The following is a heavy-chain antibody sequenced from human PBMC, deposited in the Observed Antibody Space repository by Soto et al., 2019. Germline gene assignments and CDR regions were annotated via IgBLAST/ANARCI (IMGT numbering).Heavy chain of an antibody. CDR2: ISYNGDKT. D-gene: IGHD3-10*01. Sequence: QVQLLESGGGVVQPGRSLRLSCAASGFSFNTYGMHWVRQAPGKGLEWVAVISYNGDKTFYADSVKGRFTISRDNSQSTLYLQMHSLRPEDTAVYYCAKRRIRGTSHFDYWGQGTLVTVS. CDR1: GFSFNTYG. J-gene: IGHJ4*02. CDR3: AKRRIRGTSHFDY. V-gene: IGHV3-30*18.